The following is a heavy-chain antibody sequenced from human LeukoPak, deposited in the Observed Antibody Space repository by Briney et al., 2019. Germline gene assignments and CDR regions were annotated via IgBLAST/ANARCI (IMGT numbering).Heavy chain of an antibody. CDR1: GFTFSSYS. J-gene: IGHJ4*02. D-gene: IGHD3-22*01. CDR3: ARVEWESSGYYFDY. V-gene: IGHV3-21*01. Sequence: GGSLRLSCAASGFTFSSYSMKWVRQAPGKGLEWVSSISSSSSYIYYADSVKGRFTISRDNAKNSLYLQMNSLRAEDTAVYYCARVEWESSGYYFDYWGQGTLVTVSS. CDR2: ISSSSSYI.